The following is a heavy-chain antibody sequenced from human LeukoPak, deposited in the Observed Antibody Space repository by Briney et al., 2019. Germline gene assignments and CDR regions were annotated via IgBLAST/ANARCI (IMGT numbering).Heavy chain of an antibody. CDR3: ARDKGAAAMRWFDP. J-gene: IGHJ5*02. CDR2: ISSSSSTI. V-gene: IGHV3-48*01. D-gene: IGHD2-2*01. CDR1: GFTFSSYS. Sequence: GGSLTLSCAASGFTFSSYSMNWVRQAPGKGLEWVPYISSSSSTIYYADSVKGRFTISRDNAKNSLYLQMNSLRAEDTAVYYCARDKGAAAMRWFDPWGQGTLVTVSS.